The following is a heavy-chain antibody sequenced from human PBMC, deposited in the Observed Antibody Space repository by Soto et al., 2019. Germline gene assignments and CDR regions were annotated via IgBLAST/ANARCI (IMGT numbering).Heavy chain of an antibody. CDR3: ARDQKYCSSASCYAPDY. V-gene: IGHV3-49*03. CDR2: ITSKAYGGTT. CDR1: GFTFGDYA. J-gene: IGHJ4*02. D-gene: IGHD2-2*01. Sequence: SLRLSCTASGFTFGDYAMSWFRQAPGKGLEWVGFITSKAYGGTTEYAASVKGRFTISRDDSKSIAYLQMNSLKTEDTAVYSCARDQKYCSSASCYAPDYWGLGTLVTVS.